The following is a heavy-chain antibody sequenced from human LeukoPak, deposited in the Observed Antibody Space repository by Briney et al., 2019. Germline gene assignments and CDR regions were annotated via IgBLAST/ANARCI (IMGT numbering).Heavy chain of an antibody. J-gene: IGHJ4*02. CDR2: ISYDGSNK. CDR1: GFTLSSYA. D-gene: IGHD4-11*01. Sequence: GGSLRLSCAASGFTLSSYAMHWVRQAPGKGLEWVAVISYDGSNKYYADSVKGRFTISRDNSKNTLYLQMNSLRAEDTAVYYCARDPVYSNDLFDYWGQGTLVTVSS. V-gene: IGHV3-30-3*01. CDR3: ARDPVYSNDLFDY.